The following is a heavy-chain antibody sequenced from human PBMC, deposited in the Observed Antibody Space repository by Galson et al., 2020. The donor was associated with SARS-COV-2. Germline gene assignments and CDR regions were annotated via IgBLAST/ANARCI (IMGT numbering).Heavy chain of an antibody. CDR1: GFTFSSYS. D-gene: IGHD2-15*01. Sequence: LSLTCAASGFTFSSYSMNWVRQAPGKGLEWVSYISSSSSTIYYADSVKCRFTISRDNAKNSLYLQMNSLRAEDTAVYYCARDYCSGGSCYSYYYYYYMDVWGKGTTVTVSS. J-gene: IGHJ6*03. CDR3: ARDYCSGGSCYSYYYYYYMDV. CDR2: ISSSSSTI. V-gene: IGHV3-48*04.